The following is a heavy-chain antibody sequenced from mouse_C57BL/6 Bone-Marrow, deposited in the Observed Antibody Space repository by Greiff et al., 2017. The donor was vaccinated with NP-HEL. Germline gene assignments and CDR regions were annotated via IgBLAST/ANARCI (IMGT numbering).Heavy chain of an antibody. Sequence: QVQLQQSGAELVRPGASVTLSCKASGYTFTDYEMHWVKQTPVHGLEWIGAIDPETGGTAYNQKFKGKAILTADKSSSTAYMELRSLTSEDSAVYYCTSPYDYDEGASDYWGQGTTLTVSS. J-gene: IGHJ2*01. V-gene: IGHV1-15*01. CDR1: GYTFTDYE. D-gene: IGHD2-4*01. CDR2: IDPETGGT. CDR3: TSPYDYDEGASDY.